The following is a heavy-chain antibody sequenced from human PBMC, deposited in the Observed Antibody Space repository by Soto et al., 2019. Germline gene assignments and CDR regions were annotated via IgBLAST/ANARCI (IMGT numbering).Heavy chain of an antibody. V-gene: IGHV3-48*02. J-gene: IGHJ4*02. Sequence: PGGSLRLSCAASGFTFSSYSMNWVRQAPGKGLEWVSYISSSSTIYYADSVKGRFTISRDNAKNSLYLQMNSLRDEDTAVYYCAREGTYNWNNGHYFDYCGQGTILTVSS. CDR2: ISSSSTI. CDR3: AREGTYNWNNGHYFDY. D-gene: IGHD1-20*01. CDR1: GFTFSSYS.